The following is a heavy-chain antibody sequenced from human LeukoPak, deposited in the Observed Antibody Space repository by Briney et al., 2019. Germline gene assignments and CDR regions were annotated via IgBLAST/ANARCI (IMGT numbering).Heavy chain of an antibody. V-gene: IGHV1-2*06. CDR2: INPNSGDT. CDR1: GYTFIGYY. J-gene: IGHJ3*02. D-gene: IGHD7-27*01. CDR3: ALTWGYYAFDI. Sequence: ASVKVSCKASGYTFIGYYIHWVQQAPGQGLEWMGRINPNSGDTNYAQSFQGRVTMTRDTSISTAYMELSRLRSDDTAVYYCALTWGYYAFDIWGQGTMVTVSS.